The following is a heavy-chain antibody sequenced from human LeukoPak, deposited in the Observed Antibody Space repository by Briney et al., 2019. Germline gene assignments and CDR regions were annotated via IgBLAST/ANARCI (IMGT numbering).Heavy chain of an antibody. J-gene: IGHJ6*02. CDR2: IWYDGTDK. V-gene: IGHV3-33*01. CDR1: GFTFSSYG. Sequence: PGGSLRLSCAASGFTFSSYGMHWVRQGPGKGLEWVTFIWYDGTDKNYADSVKGRFTISRDNSKNTLYLQMNSLRAEDTAVYYCARSGSTYNYGMDVWGQGTTVTVSS. D-gene: IGHD3-10*01. CDR3: ARSGSTYNYGMDV.